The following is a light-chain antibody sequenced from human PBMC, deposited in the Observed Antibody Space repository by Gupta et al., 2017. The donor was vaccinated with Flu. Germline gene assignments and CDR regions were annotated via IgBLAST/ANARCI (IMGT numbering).Light chain of an antibody. CDR3: QQYGSTPPKWT. Sequence: EIVLPQSPGPLSLSPGERATLSCRASQSVRSSDLAWYQHKPGQAPRLLSYGASIRATGIPDRFSGSGSGTDFTLTISRREPEDVAVDYCQQYGSTPPKWTFGQGTKVEIK. J-gene: IGKJ1*01. CDR2: GAS. CDR1: QSVRSSD. V-gene: IGKV3-20*01.